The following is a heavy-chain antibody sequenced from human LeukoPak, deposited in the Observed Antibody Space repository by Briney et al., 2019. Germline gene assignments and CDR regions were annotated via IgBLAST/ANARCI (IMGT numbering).Heavy chain of an antibody. J-gene: IGHJ6*03. CDR2: INPSGGST. V-gene: IGHV1-46*03. Sequence: ASMKVSCKASGYTFTSYYMHWVRQAPGQGLEWMGIINPSGGSTSYAQKFQGRVTMTRDTSTSTVYMELSSLRSEDTAVYYCARSSIEYQLLAYYYYMDVWGKGTTVTVSS. CDR1: GYTFTSYY. D-gene: IGHD2-2*01. CDR3: ARSSIEYQLLAYYYYMDV.